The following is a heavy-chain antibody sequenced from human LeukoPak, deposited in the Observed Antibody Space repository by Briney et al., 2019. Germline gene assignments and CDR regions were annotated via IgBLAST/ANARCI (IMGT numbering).Heavy chain of an antibody. CDR1: GYTFTSYD. J-gene: IGHJ4*02. V-gene: IGHV1-8*01. D-gene: IGHD5-12*01. CDR2: MNPNSGNT. Sequence: ASVKVSCKASGYTFTSYDINWLRQASRQGLEWMGWMNPNSGNTGYAQKFQGRFTMTWDTSISTAYMELSSLRSEDTAVYYCAREYRHQPDWGQGTLVTVSS. CDR3: AREYRHQPD.